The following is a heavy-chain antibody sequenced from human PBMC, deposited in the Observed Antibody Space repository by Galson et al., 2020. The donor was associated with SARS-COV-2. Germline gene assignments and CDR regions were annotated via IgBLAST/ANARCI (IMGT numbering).Heavy chain of an antibody. Sequence: GGSLRLSCAASGFTLSSYSINWVRPAPGKGLAWVSSISSSSSTIYYADSVKGRFTISRDNAKNSLYLQMNSLRAEDTAVYYCARPYCTNGVCYFYFDYWGQGTLVTVSS. CDR3: ARPYCTNGVCYFYFDY. CDR1: GFTLSSYS. V-gene: IGHV3-48*01. D-gene: IGHD2-8*01. CDR2: ISSSSSTI. J-gene: IGHJ4*02.